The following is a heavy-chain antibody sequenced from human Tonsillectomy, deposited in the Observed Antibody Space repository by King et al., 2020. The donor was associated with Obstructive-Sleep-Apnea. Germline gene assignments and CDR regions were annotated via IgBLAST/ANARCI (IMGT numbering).Heavy chain of an antibody. D-gene: IGHD3-22*01. V-gene: IGHV4-59*01. J-gene: IGHJ4*02. CDR1: GGSISSYY. CDR2: IYYSGST. Sequence: VQLQESGPGLVKPSETLSLTCTVSGGSISSYYWSWIRQPPGKGLEWIGYIYYSGSTNYNPSLKSRVTISVDTSKNQFSLKLSSVTAADTAAYYCAGREYYYDSSGYYSPFDYWGQGTLVTVSS. CDR3: AGREYYYDSSGYYSPFDY.